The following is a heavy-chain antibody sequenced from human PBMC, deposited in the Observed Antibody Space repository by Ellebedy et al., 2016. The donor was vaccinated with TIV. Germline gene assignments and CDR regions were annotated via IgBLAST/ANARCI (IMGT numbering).Heavy chain of an antibody. CDR1: GFTFSSFG. J-gene: IGHJ3*02. D-gene: IGHD2-21*02. V-gene: IGHV3-53*01. CDR2: IYSGGTT. Sequence: PGGSLRLSCAASGFTFSSFGMHWVRQAPGKGLEWVSVIYSGGTTFYADSVKGRFTISRDDSKNTLFLQMNSLRAEDTAVYYCAKGEVLTTIAAFEIWGQGTMVTVSS. CDR3: AKGEVLTTIAAFEI.